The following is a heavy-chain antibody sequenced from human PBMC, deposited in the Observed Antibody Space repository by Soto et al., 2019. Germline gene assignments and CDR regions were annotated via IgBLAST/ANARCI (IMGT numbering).Heavy chain of an antibody. CDR2: ISWNSGSI. D-gene: IGHD3-16*01. CDR1: GFTFDDYA. CDR3: AKGGSGRSNDAFDI. Sequence: EVQLVESGGGLVQPGRSLRLSCAASGFTFDDYAMHWVRQAPGKGLEWVSGISWNSGSIGYADSVKGRFTISRDNAKNSLYLQMNSLRAEDTALYYCAKGGSGRSNDAFDIWGQGTMVTVSS. J-gene: IGHJ3*02. V-gene: IGHV3-9*01.